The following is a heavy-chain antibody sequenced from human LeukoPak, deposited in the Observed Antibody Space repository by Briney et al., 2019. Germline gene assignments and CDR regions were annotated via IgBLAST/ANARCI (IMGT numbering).Heavy chain of an antibody. CDR2: INPNSGGT. CDR3: AEVSYDHRFDY. D-gene: IGHD5-12*01. CDR1: GYTFTGYY. V-gene: IGHV1-2*04. J-gene: IGHJ4*02. Sequence: ASVKVSCKASGYTFTGYYMHWVRQAPGQGLEWMGWINPNSGGTNYAQKFQGWVTMTRDTSISTAYMELRSLRSDDTAVYYCAEVSYDHRFDYWGQGTLVTVSS.